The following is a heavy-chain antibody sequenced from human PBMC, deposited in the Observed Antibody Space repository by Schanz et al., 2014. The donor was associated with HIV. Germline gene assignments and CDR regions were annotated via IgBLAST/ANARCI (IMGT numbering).Heavy chain of an antibody. CDR3: AKDRNYYDSRYRGKGNYYYYYGMDV. CDR1: GFTFSSYG. Sequence: QVQLVESGGGVVQPGRSLRLSCAASGFTFSSYGIHWVRQAPGKGLEWMGVISYDGRNKYYADSVKGRFTISRDNSKNTLSLQMKSLRAEDTAMYYCAKDRNYYDSRYRGKGNYYYYYGMDVWGQGTTVTVSS. J-gene: IGHJ6*02. V-gene: IGHV3-30*18. CDR2: ISYDGRNK. D-gene: IGHD3-22*01.